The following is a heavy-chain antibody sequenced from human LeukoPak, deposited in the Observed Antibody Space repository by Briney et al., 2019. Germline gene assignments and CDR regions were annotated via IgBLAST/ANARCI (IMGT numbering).Heavy chain of an antibody. V-gene: IGHV3-11*01. D-gene: IGHD6-13*01. CDR2: ISSGGSTI. J-gene: IGHJ4*02. Sequence: PGGSLRLSCAASGFIFSDYCMSWIRQAPAKGLEWVSYISSGGSTIYYADSVKGRFTISRDNSKDRVFLQMNSLRGEDTAVYYCAKGGSWYRPTFFDYWGQGTLVTASS. CDR1: GFIFSDYC. CDR3: AKGGSWYRPTFFDY.